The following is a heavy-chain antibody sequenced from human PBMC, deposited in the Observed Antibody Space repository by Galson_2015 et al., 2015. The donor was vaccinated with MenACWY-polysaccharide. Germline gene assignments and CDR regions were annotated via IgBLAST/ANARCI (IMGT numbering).Heavy chain of an antibody. CDR1: GYTFTSCY. V-gene: IGHV1-46*01. D-gene: IGHD6-6*01. J-gene: IGHJ4*02. Sequence: SVKVSCKASGYTFTSCYVHRVRQAPGQGLEWVGIINPSTGSASYAQKFQGRVTMTRDTSTSTVYMELSSLRSEDTAVYYCARASSDGGFDYWGQGTLVTVSS. CDR3: ARASSDGGFDY. CDR2: INPSTGSA.